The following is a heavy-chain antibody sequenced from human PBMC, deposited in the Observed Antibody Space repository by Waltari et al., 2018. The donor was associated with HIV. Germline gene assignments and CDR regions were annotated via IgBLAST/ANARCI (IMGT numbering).Heavy chain of an antibody. CDR3: ARDSSRLHWFGESSDL. J-gene: IGHJ5*02. V-gene: IGHV3-30*03. CDR2: ISYDGIKK. D-gene: IGHD3-10*01. CDR1: GFTFNDHG. Sequence: EHLVESGGGVVQPGESLGLSCAASGFTFNDHGMHWVRQVPGKGLEWVAAISYDGIKKYLTKSVKGRFTISRDNSKNVLYLEMTSLRTEDTAVYYCARDSSRLHWFGESSDLWGQGTLVSVAA.